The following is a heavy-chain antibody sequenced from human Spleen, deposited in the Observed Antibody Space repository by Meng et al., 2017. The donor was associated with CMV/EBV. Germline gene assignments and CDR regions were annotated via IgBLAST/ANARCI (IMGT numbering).Heavy chain of an antibody. CDR2: IYYSGNT. D-gene: IGHD1-26*01. CDR1: GFSLSTSGAG. Sequence: SGPTLVKPTQTLTLTCTFSGFSLSTSGAGVGWIRQPPGKGLEWIGNIYYSGNTYYNPSLKSRVTISVDTSNNRLSLKLRSVTAADTAMYYCARESGSNPPEYYFDSWGQGKLVTVSS. CDR3: ARESGSNPPEYYFDS. J-gene: IGHJ4*02. V-gene: IGHV4-39*07.